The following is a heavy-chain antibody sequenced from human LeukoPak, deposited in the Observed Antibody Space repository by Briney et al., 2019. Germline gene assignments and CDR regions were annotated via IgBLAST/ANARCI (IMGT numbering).Heavy chain of an antibody. J-gene: IGHJ4*02. V-gene: IGHV4-59*01. CDR1: GGSISSYY. D-gene: IGHD3/OR15-3a*01. CDR2: IYYSGST. Sequence: SETLSLTCTVSGGSISSYYWSWIRQPPGKGLEWIGYIYYSGSTNYNPSLKSRVTISVDTSKNQFSLKLSSVTAADTAVYYCARDGTGTIDYRGQGTLVTVSS. CDR3: ARDGTGTIDY.